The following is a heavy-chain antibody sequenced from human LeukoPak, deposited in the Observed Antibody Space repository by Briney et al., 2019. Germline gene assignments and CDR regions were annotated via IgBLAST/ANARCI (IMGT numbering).Heavy chain of an antibody. V-gene: IGHV4-59*08. D-gene: IGHD3-22*01. CDR3: ARRYYYDSRALDY. Sequence: PSETLSLTCTVSGGSISSYYWSWIRQPPGKGLEWIGYIYSTGSTNYNPSLKSRVTISVDTSKNQFSLKLSSVTAADTAVYYCARRYYYDSRALDYWGQGTLVTVSS. J-gene: IGHJ4*02. CDR1: GGSISSYY. CDR2: IYSTGST.